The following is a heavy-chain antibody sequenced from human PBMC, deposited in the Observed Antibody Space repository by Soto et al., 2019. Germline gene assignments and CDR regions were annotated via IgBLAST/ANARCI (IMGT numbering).Heavy chain of an antibody. CDR2: SIPIQGTA. V-gene: IGHV1-69*08. D-gene: IGHD2-21*01. CDR1: GGTFTSYI. CDR3: AKSLVFVDHAYMDV. Sequence: QVQLVQSGAEVKKPGSSVKVSCEASGGTFTSYIFTWVRQAPGQGLEWMGRSIPIQGTADYALKFQDRVTMTADKYTHTAYLGLRSLSPDDTAVYYCAKSLVFVDHAYMDVWGKGTTVTVSS. J-gene: IGHJ6*03.